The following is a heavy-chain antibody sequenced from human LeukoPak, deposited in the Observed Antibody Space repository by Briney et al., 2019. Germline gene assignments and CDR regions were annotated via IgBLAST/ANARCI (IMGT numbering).Heavy chain of an antibody. J-gene: IGHJ6*04. Sequence: PGGSLRLSCAASGFTFSSYSMNWVRQAPGKGLEWVSSISSSSSYIYYADSVKGRFTIPRDNAKNSLYLQMNSLRAEDTAVYYCAELGITMIGGVWGKGTTVTISS. CDR3: AELGITMIGGV. V-gene: IGHV3-21*01. CDR1: GFTFSSYS. CDR2: ISSSSSYI. D-gene: IGHD3-10*02.